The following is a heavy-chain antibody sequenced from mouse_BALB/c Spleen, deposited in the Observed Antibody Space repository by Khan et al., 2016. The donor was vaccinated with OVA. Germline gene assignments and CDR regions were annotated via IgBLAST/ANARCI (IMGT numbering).Heavy chain of an antibody. D-gene: IGHD1-2*01. CDR2: ISYSGST. J-gene: IGHJ4*01. V-gene: IGHV3-2*02. CDR3: ARNYGYMDY. Sequence: EVQLVESGPGLVKPSQSLSLTCTVTGYSITSDCAWNWIRQFPGNKLEWMGYISYSGSTSYNPSLKSRISITRDTSKNQFFLQLNSVTTEDTAIFYCARNYGYMDYWGPGTSVTVSS. CDR1: GYSITSDCA.